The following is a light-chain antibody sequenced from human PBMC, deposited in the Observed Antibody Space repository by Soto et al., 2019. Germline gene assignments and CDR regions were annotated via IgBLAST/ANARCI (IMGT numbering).Light chain of an antibody. CDR3: SSYTSSSTLV. CDR2: DVS. V-gene: IGLV2-14*01. CDR1: SSDVGGYNY. Sequence: QSAPTQPASVSGSPGQSTTISCTGTSSDVGGYNYVSWYQQHPGKAPKLMIYDVSNRPSGVSNRFSGSKSGNTASLTISGLQAEDEADYYCSSYTSSSTLVFGGGTKLTVL. J-gene: IGLJ2*01.